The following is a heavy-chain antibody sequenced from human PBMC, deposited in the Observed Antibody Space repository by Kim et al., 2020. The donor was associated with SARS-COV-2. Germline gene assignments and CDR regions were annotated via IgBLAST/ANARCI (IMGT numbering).Heavy chain of an antibody. CDR1: GGSISSDDYY. D-gene: IGHD2-21*02. CDR3: ARGPPIVGGDCYSH. CDR2: IYYTGSS. J-gene: IGHJ4*02. V-gene: IGHV4-30-4*01. Sequence: SETLSLTCTVSGGSISSDDYYWSWIRQPPGKGLEWIGYIYYTGSSHYNPSLNSRVTISIDTSKNQFSLKLSPVTAADTAVYYCARGPPIVGGDCYSHWGQGTLVTVSS.